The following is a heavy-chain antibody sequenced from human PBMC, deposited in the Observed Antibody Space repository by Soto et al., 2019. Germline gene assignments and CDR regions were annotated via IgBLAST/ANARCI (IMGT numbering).Heavy chain of an antibody. J-gene: IGHJ6*02. CDR2: INHSGNT. D-gene: IGHD3-10*01. V-gene: IGHV4-34*01. CDR1: GGPFSGFF. CDR3: ATINTFYYGSGSYLPNFYGMDV. Sequence: SETLCLTCAVYGGPFSGFFWSWIRQPPGRGLEWIGEINHSGNTNYNPSLKSRVTISEDTSKNQVSLKLSSVTAADTAVYFCATINTFYYGSGSYLPNFYGMDVWGQGTTVTVSS.